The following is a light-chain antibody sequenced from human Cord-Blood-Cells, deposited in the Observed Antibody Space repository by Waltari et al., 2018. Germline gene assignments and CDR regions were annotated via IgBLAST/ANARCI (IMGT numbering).Light chain of an antibody. V-gene: IGKV1-5*01. Sequence: DIQMTQSPSTLSASVGDRVTITCRASQRISSWLAWYQQKPGKAPKLLIYDASSLESGVPSRFSGSGSGTEFTLTIISLHPDDFATYYCQQYNSYSLTFGGGTKVEIK. CDR1: QRISSW. CDR2: DAS. J-gene: IGKJ4*01. CDR3: QQYNSYSLT.